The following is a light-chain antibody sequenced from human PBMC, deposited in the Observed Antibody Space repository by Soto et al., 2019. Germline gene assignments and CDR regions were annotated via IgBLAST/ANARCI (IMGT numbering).Light chain of an antibody. Sequence: EIVMTQSPATLSVSPGERATLSCRASQSVSSNLAWYQQKPGQTPKLLIYVRSTRATGIPARFSGSGSGTEFTLTISSLQSEEFAVYYCQQYNVWPLTFGGGTKVEFK. CDR1: QSVSSN. CDR3: QQYNVWPLT. J-gene: IGKJ4*01. V-gene: IGKV3-15*01. CDR2: VRS.